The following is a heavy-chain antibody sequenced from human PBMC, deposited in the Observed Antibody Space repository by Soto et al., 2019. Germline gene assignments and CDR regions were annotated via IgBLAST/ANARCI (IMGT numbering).Heavy chain of an antibody. V-gene: IGHV3-21*01. CDR2: ISRSAGNT. Sequence: EVQLVESGGGLVKPGGSLRLSCAASGFTFSSYSMNWVRQAPGKGLEWVSSISRSAGNTYYADSVKGRFTISRDNAKNSMYLHMNGLRAVDTALYYCARDQVPGLDAFDIWGQGTMVTVSS. J-gene: IGHJ3*02. CDR1: GFTFSSYS. CDR3: ARDQVPGLDAFDI.